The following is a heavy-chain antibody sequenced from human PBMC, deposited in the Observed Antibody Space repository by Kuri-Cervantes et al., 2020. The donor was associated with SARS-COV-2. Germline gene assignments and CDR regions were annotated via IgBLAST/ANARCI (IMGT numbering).Heavy chain of an antibody. CDR2: TYYKSKWYN. CDR1: GDSVSSNSAA. Sequence: SQTLSLTCVISGDSVSSNSAAWNWISQSPSRGLEWLGRTYYKSKWYNDYAVSVKSRINITSDTSKNQFSLPLNSVTPEDTAVYYCVRGEMRVTTWLLDGFNIWGQGTVVTVSS. J-gene: IGHJ3*02. D-gene: IGHD3-22*01. CDR3: VRGEMRVTTWLLDGFNI. V-gene: IGHV6-1*01.